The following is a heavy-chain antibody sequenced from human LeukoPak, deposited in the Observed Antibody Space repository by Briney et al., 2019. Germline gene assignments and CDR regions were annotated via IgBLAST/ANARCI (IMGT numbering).Heavy chain of an antibody. J-gene: IGHJ4*02. D-gene: IGHD3-16*01. CDR3: ARDAHMITFGGVVLIRNEFDY. V-gene: IGHV3-30-3*01. CDR1: GFTFSSYA. CDR2: ISYGGGNK. Sequence: GGSLRLSCAASGFTFSSYAMHWVRQAPGKGLEWVAVISYGGGNKYYADSVKGRFTISRDNSKNTLYLQMDSLGADDTAIYFCARDAHMITFGGVVLIRNEFDYWGQGTLVTVSS.